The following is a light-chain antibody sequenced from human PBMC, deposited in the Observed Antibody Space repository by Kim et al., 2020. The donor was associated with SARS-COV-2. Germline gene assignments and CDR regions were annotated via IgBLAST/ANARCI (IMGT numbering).Light chain of an antibody. CDR3: SSYTSSTTRV. V-gene: IGLV2-14*03. CDR2: DVT. CDR1: SRDVGAYNY. Sequence: QSALTQPASVSGSPGQSITISCTGTSRDVGAYNYVSWYQQHPGKAPKLIIYDVTYRPSGVSDRFSGSKAGNTASLTIFGLQAEDEADYYCSSYTSSTTRVFGGGTKLTVL. J-gene: IGLJ2*01.